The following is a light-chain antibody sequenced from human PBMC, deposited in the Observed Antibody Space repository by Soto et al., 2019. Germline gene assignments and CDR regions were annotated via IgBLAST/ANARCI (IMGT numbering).Light chain of an antibody. CDR2: AAS. Sequence: DIQMTQSPSSLSASLGDRVTITCRASQSISSYLNWYQQKPGKAPKLLIYAASSLQSGVPSRFSGSGSGTDFTLTISSLQPEDFATYYCQQSYSTWWTFGQGTKVDIK. J-gene: IGKJ1*01. CDR3: QQSYSTWWT. CDR1: QSISSY. V-gene: IGKV1-39*01.